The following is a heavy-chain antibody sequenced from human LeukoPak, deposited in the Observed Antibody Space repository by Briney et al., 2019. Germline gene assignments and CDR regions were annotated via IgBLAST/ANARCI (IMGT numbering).Heavy chain of an antibody. CDR1: GFTFSSYA. V-gene: IGHV3-48*01. CDR3: ARDWYSSNWYIDGMDV. Sequence: GGSLRLSCSASGFTFSSYAMHWVRQAPGKGLEWISYISSTGGTIYYADSVKGRFAISRDNAENSLYLQMNSLRVEDTAVYYCARDWYSSNWYIDGMDVWGQGTTVTVSS. CDR2: ISSTGGTI. D-gene: IGHD6-13*01. J-gene: IGHJ6*02.